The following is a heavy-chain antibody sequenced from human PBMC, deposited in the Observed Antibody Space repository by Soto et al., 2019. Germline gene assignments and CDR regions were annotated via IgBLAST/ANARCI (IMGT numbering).Heavy chain of an antibody. CDR1: GYTFTSYG. CDR2: ISNYNGNT. V-gene: IGHV1-18*01. J-gene: IGHJ4*02. Sequence: QVQLVQSGAEVKKPGASVKVSCKASGYTFTSYGVSRVRQAPGQGLGRMGWISNYNGNTKYAQKLQRRVTMTTDTSTSTAYMELRSVRSDDTAVFDCAREMVRGVGSDYWGQGTLVTVSS. D-gene: IGHD3-10*01. CDR3: AREMVRGVGSDY.